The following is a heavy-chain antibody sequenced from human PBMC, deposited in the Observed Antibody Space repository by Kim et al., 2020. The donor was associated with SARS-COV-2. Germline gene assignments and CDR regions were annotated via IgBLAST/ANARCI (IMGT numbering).Heavy chain of an antibody. CDR2: ST. D-gene: IGHD5-12*01. CDR3: ARATYSGYGY. V-gene: IGHV4-34*01. J-gene: IGHJ4*02. Sequence: STNYHPSLKSRVTISVNTSKNQFSLKLSSVTAADTAVYYCARATYSGYGYWGQGTLVTVSS.